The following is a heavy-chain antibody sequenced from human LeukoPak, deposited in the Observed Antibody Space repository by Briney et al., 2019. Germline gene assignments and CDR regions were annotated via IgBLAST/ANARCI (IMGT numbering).Heavy chain of an antibody. J-gene: IGHJ4*02. CDR1: GYTFTGYY. CDR3: ARSRRGGNGDYPDY. CDR2: INPNTGDT. V-gene: IGHV1-2*02. D-gene: IGHD3-10*01. Sequence: ASVKVSCKASGYTFTGYYMHWVRKTPGQGLEWMGWINPNTGDTNYGRKFQGRVTMTRDTSINTAYMELRSLRSGDTAVYYCARSRRGGNGDYPDYWGQGTLVTVSS.